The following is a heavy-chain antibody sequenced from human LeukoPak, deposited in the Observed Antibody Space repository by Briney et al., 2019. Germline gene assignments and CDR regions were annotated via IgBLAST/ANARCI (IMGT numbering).Heavy chain of an antibody. Sequence: KSSETLSLTCAVYGGSFSGYYWSWIRQPPGKGLEWIGEINHSGSTNYNPSLKSRVTISVDTSKNQFSLKLSSVTAADTAVYYCARATTGTTVNWFDPWGQGTLVTVSS. CDR1: GGSFSGYY. J-gene: IGHJ5*02. CDR3: ARATTGTTVNWFDP. D-gene: IGHD1-7*01. V-gene: IGHV4-34*01. CDR2: INHSGST.